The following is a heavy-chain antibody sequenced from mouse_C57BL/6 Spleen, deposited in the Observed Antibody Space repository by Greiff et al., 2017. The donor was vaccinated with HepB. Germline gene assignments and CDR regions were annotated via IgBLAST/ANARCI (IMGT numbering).Heavy chain of an antibody. D-gene: IGHD1-1*01. Sequence: VKLQQPGTELVKPGASVKLSCKASGYTFTSYWMHWVKQRPGQGLEWIGNINPSNGGTNYNEKFKSKATLTVDKSSSTAYMQLSSLTSEDSAVYYCARSVISRGAMDYWGQGTSVTVSS. J-gene: IGHJ4*01. CDR2: INPSNGGT. V-gene: IGHV1-53*01. CDR3: ARSVISRGAMDY. CDR1: GYTFTSYW.